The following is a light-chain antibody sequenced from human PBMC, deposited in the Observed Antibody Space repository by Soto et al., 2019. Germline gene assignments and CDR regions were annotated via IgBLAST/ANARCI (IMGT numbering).Light chain of an antibody. V-gene: IGLV1-40*01. CDR1: SSNIGAGCD. CDR2: GNS. CDR3: QSYDSSLSGYV. J-gene: IGLJ1*01. Sequence: QSVLTQPPSVSGAPGQRVTISCTGSSSNIGAGCDVHWYQQLPGTAPKLLIYGNSNRPSGVPDRFSGSKSGTSASLAITGIQPEDEAASYCQSYDSSLSGYVFGTGTKV.